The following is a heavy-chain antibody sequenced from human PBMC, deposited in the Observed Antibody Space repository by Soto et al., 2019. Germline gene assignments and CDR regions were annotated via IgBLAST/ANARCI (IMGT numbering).Heavy chain of an antibody. J-gene: IGHJ4*02. CDR3: ARGTRALIPSFFAY. CDR1: VDAISNYY. Sequence: SETLSLSCSLSVDAISNYYWSWIRQTPGRGLEWIGCVHESGSTDYNPSLRGRVIISLHTSKSQFSLSLRSATAADTATYYCARGTRALIPSFFAYWGQGITVTVSS. D-gene: IGHD3-16*01. V-gene: IGHV4-59*03. CDR2: VHESGST.